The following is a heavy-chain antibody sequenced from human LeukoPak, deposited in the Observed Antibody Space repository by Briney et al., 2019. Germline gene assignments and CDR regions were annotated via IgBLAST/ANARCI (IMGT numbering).Heavy chain of an antibody. V-gene: IGHV3-23*01. CDR3: AKCLHSTRYSYEGGWYFDY. D-gene: IGHD5-18*01. CDR1: GFTFSSYA. Sequence: GGSLRLSCAASGFTFSSYAMSWVRQAPGKGLEWVSAISGSGGSTYYADSVKGRFTISRDNSKNTLYLQVNSLRAEDTAVYYCAKCLHSTRYSYEGGWYFDYWGQGTLVTVSS. CDR2: ISGSGGST. J-gene: IGHJ4*02.